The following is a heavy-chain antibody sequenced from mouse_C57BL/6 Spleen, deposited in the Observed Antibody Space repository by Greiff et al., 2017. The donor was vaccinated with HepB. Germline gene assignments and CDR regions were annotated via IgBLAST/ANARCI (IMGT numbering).Heavy chain of an antibody. CDR1: GYTFTDYN. V-gene: IGHV1-18*01. Sequence: VQLQQSGPELVKPGASVKIPCKASGYTFTDYNMDWVKQSHGKSLEWIGDINPNNGGTIYNQKFKGKATLTVAKSSSTAYMELRSLTSEDTAVYYCARRHYDYDFAYWGQGTLVTVSA. CDR2: INPNNGGT. D-gene: IGHD2-4*01. CDR3: ARRHYDYDFAY. J-gene: IGHJ3*01.